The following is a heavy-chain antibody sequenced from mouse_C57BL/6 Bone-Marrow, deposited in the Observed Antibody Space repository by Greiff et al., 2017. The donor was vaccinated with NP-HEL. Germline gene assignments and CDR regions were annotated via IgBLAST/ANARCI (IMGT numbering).Heavy chain of an antibody. V-gene: IGHV10-1*01. D-gene: IGHD1-1*01. CDR3: VRHSPPYGSSPSYAMDY. CDR2: IRSKSNNYAT. J-gene: IGHJ4*01. Sequence: EVKVVESGGGLVQPKGSLKLSCAASGFSFNTYAMNWVRQAPGKGLEWVARIRSKSNNYATYYADSVKDRFTISRDDSESMLYLQMNNLKTEDTAMYYCVRHSPPYGSSPSYAMDYWGQGTSVTVSS. CDR1: GFSFNTYA.